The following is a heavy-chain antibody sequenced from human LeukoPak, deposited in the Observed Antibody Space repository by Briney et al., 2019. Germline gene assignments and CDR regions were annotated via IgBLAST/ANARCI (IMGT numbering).Heavy chain of an antibody. D-gene: IGHD4-17*01. CDR3: ARHHDYGDLYDAFDI. CDR1: GGSISSYY. Sequence: SETLSLTCTVSGGSISSYYWSWIRQPPGRGLEWIGYIYYSGNTNYNPSLKSRVTISVDTSKNQFSLKLSSVTAADTAVYYCARHHDYGDLYDAFDIWGQGTMVTVSS. CDR2: IYYSGNT. V-gene: IGHV4-59*08. J-gene: IGHJ3*02.